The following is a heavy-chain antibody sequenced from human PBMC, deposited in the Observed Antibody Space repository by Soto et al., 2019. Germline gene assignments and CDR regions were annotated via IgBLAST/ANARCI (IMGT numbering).Heavy chain of an antibody. CDR3: AQADGSGGYVDY. CDR2: IGGSSGNT. D-gene: IGHD3-10*01. CDR1: GFTFSNYA. V-gene: IGHV3-23*01. Sequence: EVQLLESGGGLVQPGGSLRLSCAASGFTFSNYAMSWVRQAPGKGLEWVSAIGGSSGNTYYADSVKGRFTISRDNSKNTMFLQMTGRRTVDTALYYCAQADGSGGYVDYGGKGTLVTVSS. J-gene: IGHJ4*02.